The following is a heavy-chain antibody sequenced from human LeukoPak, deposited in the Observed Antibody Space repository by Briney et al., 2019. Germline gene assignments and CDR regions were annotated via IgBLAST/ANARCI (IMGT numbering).Heavy chain of an antibody. J-gene: IGHJ6*03. CDR2: INPNSGGT. V-gene: IGHV1-2*02. CDR1: GYTFTGYY. D-gene: IGHD2-21*01. CDR3: ARDSSDCGGDCHSNYYYYYMDV. Sequence: ASVKVSCKASGYTFTGYYMHWVRQAPGQGLEWMGWINPNSGGTNYAQKFQGRVTMTRDTSISTAYMELSRLRSDDTAVYYCARDSSDCGGDCHSNYYYYYMDVWGKGTTVTVSS.